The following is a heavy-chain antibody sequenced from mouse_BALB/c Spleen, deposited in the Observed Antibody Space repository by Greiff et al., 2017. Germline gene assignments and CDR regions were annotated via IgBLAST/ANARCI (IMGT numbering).Heavy chain of an antibody. J-gene: IGHJ3*01. CDR3: ARGGYHLAY. V-gene: IGHV2-2*02. CDR2: IWSGGST. Sequence: VQLQQSGPGLVQPSQSLSITCTVSGFSLTSYGVHWVRQSPGKGLEWLGVIWSGGSTDYNAAFISRLSISKDNSKSQVFFKMNSLQANDTAIYYCARGGYHLAYWGQGTLVTVSA. CDR1: GFSLTSYG. D-gene: IGHD2-2*01.